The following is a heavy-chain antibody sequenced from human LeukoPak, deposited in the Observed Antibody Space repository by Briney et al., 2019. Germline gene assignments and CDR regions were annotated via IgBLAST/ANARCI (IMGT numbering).Heavy chain of an antibody. Sequence: SETLSLTCAVSGYSISSGYFWGWIRQPPGKGLEWIGSIYHSGSTYYNPSLKSRVTISVDSSKNHFSQKPRYVTAADTAVYYCARVAILWFGDQPQVGFDSWGQGTLVTVSS. J-gene: IGHJ5*01. D-gene: IGHD3-10*01. CDR1: GYSISSGYF. V-gene: IGHV4-38-2*01. CDR3: ARVAILWFGDQPQVGFDS. CDR2: IYHSGST.